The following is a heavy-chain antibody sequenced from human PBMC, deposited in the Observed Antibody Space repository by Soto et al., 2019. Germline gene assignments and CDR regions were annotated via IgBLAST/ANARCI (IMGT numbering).Heavy chain of an antibody. Sequence: PGGSLRLSCAASGFTFSSYAMHWVRQAPGKGLEWVAVLSYDGRNKFYADSVKGRFTISRDNSKNTLYLQMNSLRAEDTAVYYCARDRNTILEDCGGRNCLNWFDPWGQGTLVTVSS. CDR2: LSYDGRNK. V-gene: IGHV3-30*04. D-gene: IGHD2-15*01. CDR1: GFTFSSYA. J-gene: IGHJ5*02. CDR3: ARDRNTILEDCGGRNCLNWFDP.